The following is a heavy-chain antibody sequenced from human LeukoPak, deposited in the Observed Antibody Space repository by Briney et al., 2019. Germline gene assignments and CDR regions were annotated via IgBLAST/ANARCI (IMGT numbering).Heavy chain of an antibody. V-gene: IGHV3-11*01. Sequence: GGSLRLSCAASGFTFSDYYMSWIRQAPGKGLEWVSYISSSGSTIYYADSVKGRSTISRDNAKNSLFLQMNSLRAEDTAVYYCARDGDGYTETIDYWGQGTLVTVSS. D-gene: IGHD5-24*01. CDR3: ARDGDGYTETIDY. CDR1: GFTFSDYY. J-gene: IGHJ4*02. CDR2: ISSSGSTI.